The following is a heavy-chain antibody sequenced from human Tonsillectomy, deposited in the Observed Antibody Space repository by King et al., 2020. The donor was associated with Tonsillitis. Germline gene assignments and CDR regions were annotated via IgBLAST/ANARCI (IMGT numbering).Heavy chain of an antibody. J-gene: IGHJ3*02. CDR2: IDPSDSYT. CDR1: GYIFTSNW. D-gene: IGHD2-2*01. Sequence: LVQSGAEVKKPGESLRISCQGSGYIFTSNWINWVRQMPGKGLEWMGRIDPSDSYTNYSPSFQGHVTIPADKSISTAYLQWSSLKASDTAMYCCGRQDCSSTSSYAGSTFEIWGQGTMVTVSS. CDR3: GRQDCSSTSSYAGSTFEI. V-gene: IGHV5-10-1*03.